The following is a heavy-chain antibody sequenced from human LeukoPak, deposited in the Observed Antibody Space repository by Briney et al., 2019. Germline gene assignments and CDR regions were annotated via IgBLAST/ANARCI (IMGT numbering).Heavy chain of an antibody. J-gene: IGHJ6*03. CDR1: GYTFTGYY. CDR3: ARVADIGTIFGVVIRRLYYYYMDV. CDR2: INPNSGGT. Sequence: ASVKVSCKASGYTFTGYYMHWVRQAPGQGLEWMGWINPNSGGTNYAQKFQGRVTMTRDTSISTAYMELSRLRSDDTAVYYCARVADIGTIFGVVIRRLYYYYMDVWGKGTTVTVSS. D-gene: IGHD3-3*01. V-gene: IGHV1-2*02.